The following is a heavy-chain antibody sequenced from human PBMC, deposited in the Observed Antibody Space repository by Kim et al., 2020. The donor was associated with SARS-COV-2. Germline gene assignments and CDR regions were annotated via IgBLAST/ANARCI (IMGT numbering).Heavy chain of an antibody. Sequence: GGSLRLSCAASGFTFSSYDMHWVRQATGKGLEWVSAIGTAGDTYYPGSVKGRFTISRENAKNSLYLQMNSLRAGDTAVYYCARAYRDYYGSGSYLDYWGQGTLVTVSS. J-gene: IGHJ4*02. CDR2: IGTAGDT. CDR1: GFTFSSYD. CDR3: ARAYRDYYGSGSYLDY. D-gene: IGHD3-10*01. V-gene: IGHV3-13*04.